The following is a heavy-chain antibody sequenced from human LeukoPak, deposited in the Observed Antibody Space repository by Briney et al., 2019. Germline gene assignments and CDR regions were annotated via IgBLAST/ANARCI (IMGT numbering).Heavy chain of an antibody. J-gene: IGHJ4*02. Sequence: GASVKVSCKVSGYTLTELSMHWVRQAPGKGLEWMGGFDPEDGETIYAQKFQGRVTMTEDTSTDTAYMELSSLRSEDTAVYYCARGKYCSGGSCYGPKWNYFDYWGQGTLVTVSS. D-gene: IGHD2-15*01. CDR1: GYTLTELS. V-gene: IGHV1-24*01. CDR2: FDPEDGET. CDR3: ARGKYCSGGSCYGPKWNYFDY.